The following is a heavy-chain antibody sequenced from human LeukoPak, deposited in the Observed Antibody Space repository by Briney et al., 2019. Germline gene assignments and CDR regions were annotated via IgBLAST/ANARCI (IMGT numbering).Heavy chain of an antibody. J-gene: IGHJ4*02. D-gene: IGHD5-24*01. CDR3: AKDGPDGYNPYYFDY. V-gene: IGHV3-30*18. CDR2: ISYDGSNK. CDR1: GFTFSSYG. Sequence: PGGSLRLSCAASGFTFSSYGMHWVRQAPGKGLEWVAVISYDGSNKYYADSVKGRLTISRDNSKNTLYLQMNSLRAEDTAVYYCAKDGPDGYNPYYFDYWGQGTLVTVSS.